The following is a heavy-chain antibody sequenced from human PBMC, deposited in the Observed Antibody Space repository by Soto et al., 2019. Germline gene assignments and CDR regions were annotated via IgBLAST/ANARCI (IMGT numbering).Heavy chain of an antibody. V-gene: IGHV3-23*01. Sequence: EVQLLQSGGGSVRPGGSLTLSCEASGSTISTYPMNWVRQAPGKGLEWVSPVSGSGRRTYYADSVKGRFTVSRDNTQNTVLLHMSSLRDGHTATYFYAKDQEFGSRSYETGMDVWGQGNTV. D-gene: IGHD3-10*01. J-gene: IGHJ6*02. CDR2: VSGSGRRT. CDR3: AKDQEFGSRSYETGMDV. CDR1: GSTISTYP.